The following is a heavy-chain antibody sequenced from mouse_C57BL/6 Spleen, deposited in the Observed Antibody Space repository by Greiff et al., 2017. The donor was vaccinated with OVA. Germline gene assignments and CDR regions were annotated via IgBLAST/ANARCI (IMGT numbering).Heavy chain of an antibody. CDR1: GFTFSSYA. Sequence: DVKLVESGGGLVKPGGSLKLSCAASGFTFSSYAMSWVRQTPEKRLEWVATISDGGSYTYYPDNVKGRFTISRDNAKNNLYLQMSHLKSEDTAMYYCAREGLLHWYFDVWGTGTTVTVSS. D-gene: IGHD2-3*01. CDR3: AREGLLHWYFDV. V-gene: IGHV5-4*01. CDR2: ISDGGSYT. J-gene: IGHJ1*03.